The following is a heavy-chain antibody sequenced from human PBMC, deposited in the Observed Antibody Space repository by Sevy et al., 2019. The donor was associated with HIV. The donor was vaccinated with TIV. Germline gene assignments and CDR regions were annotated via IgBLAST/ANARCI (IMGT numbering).Heavy chain of an antibody. V-gene: IGHV1-2*02. CDR1: GYTFTGHY. CDR2: INPNSGST. J-gene: IGHJ3*02. Sequence: PPVKVSCKASGYTFTGHYMHWVRQAPGQGLEWMGWINPNSGSTDYAQKFQGRVTLTRDTSISTAYLELSRLTSDDTAVYYCARVFPYCSGGSCYSPYDAFDIWGQGTMVTVSS. D-gene: IGHD2-15*01. CDR3: ARVFPYCSGGSCYSPYDAFDI.